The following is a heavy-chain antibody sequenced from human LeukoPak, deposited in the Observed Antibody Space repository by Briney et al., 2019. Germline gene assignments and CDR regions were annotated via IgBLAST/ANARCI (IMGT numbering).Heavy chain of an antibody. D-gene: IGHD1-26*01. J-gene: IGHJ6*02. CDR1: GFTFSNAW. Sequence: GGSLRLSCAASGFTFSNAWMNWVRQAPGKGLEWVSYISSSSSTIYYADSVKGRFTISRDNAKNSLYLQMNSLRDEDTAVYYCARERGKESYYYYYYYGMDVWGQGTTVTVSS. CDR2: ISSSSSTI. CDR3: ARERGKESYYYYYYYGMDV. V-gene: IGHV3-48*02.